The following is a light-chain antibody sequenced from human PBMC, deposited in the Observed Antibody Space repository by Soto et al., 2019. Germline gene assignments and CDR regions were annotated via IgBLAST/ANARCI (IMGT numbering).Light chain of an antibody. V-gene: IGKV1-9*01. CDR2: AAS. Sequence: IQLTQSPSSLSASVGDRVTISCRASQGNNSFVAWYQQKSGKAPKLLIYAASTLQSGVPSRFSGSGSGTDFTLTISSLQPEDFATYYCQQLNDRRFSFGQGIKLDIK. J-gene: IGKJ2*01. CDR3: QQLNDRRFS. CDR1: QGNNSF.